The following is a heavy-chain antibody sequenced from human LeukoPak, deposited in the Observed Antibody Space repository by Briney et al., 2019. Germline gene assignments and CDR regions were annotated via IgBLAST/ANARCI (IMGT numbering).Heavy chain of an antibody. CDR3: AKDLMRDRWFGES. CDR2: IRYDGNDK. J-gene: IGHJ5*02. V-gene: IGHV3-30*02. Sequence: GGSLRLSCAASGFTFSYYGMHWVRQAPGRGLEWVAFIRYDGNDKFYADSVKGRFAISRDTSRNTLYLQMNSLRAEDTAVYYCAKDLMRDRWFGESWGQGTLVTVSS. CDR1: GFTFSYYG. D-gene: IGHD3-10*01.